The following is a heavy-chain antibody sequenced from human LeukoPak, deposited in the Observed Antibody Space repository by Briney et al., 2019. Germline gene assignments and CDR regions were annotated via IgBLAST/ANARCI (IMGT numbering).Heavy chain of an antibody. D-gene: IGHD3-16*02. J-gene: IGHJ4*02. V-gene: IGHV3-21*01. CDR2: ISSSSSYI. CDR1: GFTFSSYS. Sequence: GGSLRLSCAASGFTFSSYSMNWVRQAPGKGLEWVSSISSSSSYIYYADSVKGRFTISRDNSKNTLCLQMNSLRAEDTAVYYCAKDGDGSYYDYVWGSYRPYYFDYWGQGTLVTVSS. CDR3: AKDGDGSYYDYVWGSYRPYYFDY.